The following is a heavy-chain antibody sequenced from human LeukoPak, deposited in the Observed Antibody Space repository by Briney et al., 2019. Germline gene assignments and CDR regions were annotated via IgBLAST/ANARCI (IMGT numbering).Heavy chain of an antibody. D-gene: IGHD2-2*01. V-gene: IGHV3-21*01. CDR2: ISSTSRYI. CDR3: AKDLGYYSSTSCYSGFDY. Sequence: PGGSLRLSCAASGFTFSSYSMNWVRQAPGKGLEWVSSISSTSRYIYYADSVKGRFTISRDNSKNTLYLQMNSLRAEDTAVYYCAKDLGYYSSTSCYSGFDYWGQGTLVTVSS. CDR1: GFTFSSYS. J-gene: IGHJ4*02.